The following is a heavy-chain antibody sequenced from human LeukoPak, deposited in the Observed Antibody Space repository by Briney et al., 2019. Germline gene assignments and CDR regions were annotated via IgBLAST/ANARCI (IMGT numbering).Heavy chain of an antibody. J-gene: IGHJ4*02. CDR2: IRYDGSNK. D-gene: IGHD3-9*01. CDR3: AKRAYYDILTGYSPFDY. CDR1: GFTVSSNY. V-gene: IGHV3-30*02. Sequence: GGSLRLSCAASGFTVSSNYMSWVRQAPGKGLEWVAFIRYDGSNKYYADSVKGRFTISRDNSKNTLYLQMNSLRAEDTAVYYCAKRAYYDILTGYSPFDYWGQGTLVTVSS.